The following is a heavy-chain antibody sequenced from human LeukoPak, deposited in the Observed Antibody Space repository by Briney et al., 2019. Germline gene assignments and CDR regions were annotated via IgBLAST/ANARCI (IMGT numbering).Heavy chain of an antibody. Sequence: SETLSLTCTVSGGSVSSSIYYWGWIRQPPGKGLEWIGSIYYSGSTSYNPSLESRVTISVDTSKNQFSLKLTSVTAADTAVYYCASRNDILTGYVFDFWGQGTLVTVSS. J-gene: IGHJ4*02. V-gene: IGHV4-39*01. CDR1: GGSVSSSIYY. CDR2: IYYSGST. D-gene: IGHD3-9*01. CDR3: ASRNDILTGYVFDF.